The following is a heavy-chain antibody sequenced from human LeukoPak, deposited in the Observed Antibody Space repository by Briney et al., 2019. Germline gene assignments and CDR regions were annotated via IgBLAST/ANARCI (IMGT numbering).Heavy chain of an antibody. Sequence: PSETLSLTCIVSGGSISSYYWSWLRQPPGKGLEWIGYIYYSGSTNYNPSLKSRVTISVDTSKNQFSLKLSSVTAADTAVYYCARVDRRWEPGTYWFDPWGQGTLVTVSS. D-gene: IGHD1-14*01. CDR3: ARVDRRWEPGTYWFDP. V-gene: IGHV4-59*01. CDR1: GGSISSYY. CDR2: IYYSGST. J-gene: IGHJ5*02.